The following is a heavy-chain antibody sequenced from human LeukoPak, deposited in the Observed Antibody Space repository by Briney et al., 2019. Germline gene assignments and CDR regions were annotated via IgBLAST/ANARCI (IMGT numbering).Heavy chain of an antibody. CDR1: GGSFSGYY. V-gene: IGHV4-34*01. J-gene: IGHJ4*02. Sequence: SETLSLTCAVYGGSFSGYYWSWIRQPPGKGLEWIGEINHSGSTNYNPSLKSRVTISVDTSKNQFSLKLSSVTAADTAVYYCARGRYDSSGYLFDYWGQGTLVTVSS. CDR3: ARGRYDSSGYLFDY. D-gene: IGHD3-22*01. CDR2: INHSGST.